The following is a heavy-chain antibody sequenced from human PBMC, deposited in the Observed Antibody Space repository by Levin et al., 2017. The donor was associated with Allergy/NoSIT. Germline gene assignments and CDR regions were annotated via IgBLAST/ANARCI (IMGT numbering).Heavy chain of an antibody. V-gene: IGHV1-69*02. CDR3: ASRALVVPADDAFDI. D-gene: IGHD2-2*01. J-gene: IGHJ3*02. CDR2: IIPILGIA. Sequence: SVKVSCKASGGTFSSYTISWVRQAPGQGLEWMGRIIPILGIANYAQKFQGRVTITADKSTSTAYMELSSLRSEDTAVYYCASRALVVPADDAFDIWGQGTMVTVSS. CDR1: GGTFSSYT.